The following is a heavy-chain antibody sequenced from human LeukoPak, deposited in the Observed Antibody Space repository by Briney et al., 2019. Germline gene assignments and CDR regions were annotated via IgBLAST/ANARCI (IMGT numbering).Heavy chain of an antibody. Sequence: GGSLRLSCAASRFTFRSFGIHWVRQAPGKGPEWVAFIRDDGSNKYYAGSVKGRFTISRDNSKNTLFLQMNSLRAEDTAVYYCAKDPSNYGSGFMDVWGKGTTVTVSS. J-gene: IGHJ6*03. CDR3: AKDPSNYGSGFMDV. V-gene: IGHV3-30*02. D-gene: IGHD3-10*01. CDR2: IRDDGSNK. CDR1: RFTFRSFG.